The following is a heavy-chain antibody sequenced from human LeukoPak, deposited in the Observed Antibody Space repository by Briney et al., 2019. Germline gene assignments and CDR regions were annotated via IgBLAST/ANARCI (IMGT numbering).Heavy chain of an antibody. V-gene: IGHV3-30*04. Sequence: GGSLRLSCEPSGFTFNSYVMHWVRQAPGKGLEWVAVISYDGSDEYYADSVKGRFTISRDNSKNTLYLQLNSLRLGDTAVYYYARSAAGKQYGSGDYWGQGTLVTVSS. D-gene: IGHD3-10*01. CDR2: ISYDGSDE. J-gene: IGHJ4*02. CDR1: GFTFNSYV. CDR3: ARSAAGKQYGSGDY.